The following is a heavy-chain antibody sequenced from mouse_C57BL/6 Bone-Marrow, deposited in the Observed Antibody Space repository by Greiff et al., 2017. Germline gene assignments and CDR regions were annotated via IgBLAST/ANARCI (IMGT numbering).Heavy chain of an antibody. J-gene: IGHJ3*01. V-gene: IGHV5-6*01. CDR3: ARESNLHYYGSSFFAY. CDR1: GFTFSSYG. Sequence: EVKLMESGGDLVKPGGSLKLSCAASGFTFSSYGMSWVRQTPDKRLEWVATISSGGSYTYYPDSVKGRFTISRDNAKNTLYLKMSSLKSEDTAMYYCARESNLHYYGSSFFAYWGQGTLVTVSA. D-gene: IGHD1-1*01. CDR2: ISSGGSYT.